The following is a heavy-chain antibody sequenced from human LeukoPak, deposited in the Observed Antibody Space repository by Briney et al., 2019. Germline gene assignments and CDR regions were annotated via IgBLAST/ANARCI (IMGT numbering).Heavy chain of an antibody. D-gene: IGHD1-26*01. CDR1: GFTFSSYD. CDR3: AREGWDLNALDI. J-gene: IGHJ3*02. CDR2: MSYDGSNK. Sequence: GRSLRLSCVASGFTFSSYDMHWVRQAPGKGLEWVAVMSYDGSNKKYADSVKGRFTISRDNAKNSLYLQMDSLRVEDTAVYYCAREGWDLNALDIWGQGTMVTVSP. V-gene: IGHV3-30*03.